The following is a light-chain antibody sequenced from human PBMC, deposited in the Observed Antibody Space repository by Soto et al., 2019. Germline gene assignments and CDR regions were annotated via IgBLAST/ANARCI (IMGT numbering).Light chain of an antibody. J-gene: IGKJ4*01. CDR3: KQYEDWPPRLS. CDR2: ESS. Sequence: EIVLTQSPATLSVAPGERATLSCSASQRVKTNLAWYQQKPGQAPRLLMYESSTRATGIPVRFSGSGSGTEFTLTISSLQSEDSAVSFCKQYEDWPPRLSFGGGTKVEIE. CDR1: QRVKTN. V-gene: IGKV3-15*01.